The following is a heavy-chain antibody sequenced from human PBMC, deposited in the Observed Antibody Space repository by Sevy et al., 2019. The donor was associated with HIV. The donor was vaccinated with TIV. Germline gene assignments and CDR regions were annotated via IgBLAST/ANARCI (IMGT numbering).Heavy chain of an antibody. CDR1: GFTFSAYA. J-gene: IGHJ4*02. V-gene: IGHV3-33*01. D-gene: IGHD3-22*01. CDR2: IWSDGAYQ. Sequence: GGSLRLSCTTSGFTFSAYAMHWVRQAPGKGLEWVAIIWSDGAYQYHGHSVKGRFTISRDNSKNTPYLQMNSLRVEDTAVYYCARGGYYYDNAAYYAFDSWGQGTLVTVSS. CDR3: ARGGYYYDNAAYYAFDS.